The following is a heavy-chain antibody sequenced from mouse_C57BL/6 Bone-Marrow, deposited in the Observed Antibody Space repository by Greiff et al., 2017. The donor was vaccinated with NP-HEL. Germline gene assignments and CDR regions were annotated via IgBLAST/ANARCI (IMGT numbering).Heavy chain of an antibody. CDR1: GYTFTNYW. CDR2: IYPGGGYT. V-gene: IGHV1-63*01. Sequence: LQESGAELVRPGTSVKMSCKASGYTFTNYWIGWAKQRPGHGLEWIGDIYPGGGYTNYNEKFKGKATLTADKSSSTAYMQFSSLTSEDSAIYYCARTDSNPFAYWGQGTLVTVSA. D-gene: IGHD2-5*01. CDR3: ARTDSNPFAY. J-gene: IGHJ3*01.